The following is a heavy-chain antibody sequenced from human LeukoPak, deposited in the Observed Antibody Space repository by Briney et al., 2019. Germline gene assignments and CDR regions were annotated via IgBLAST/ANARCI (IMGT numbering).Heavy chain of an antibody. V-gene: IGHV3-23*01. CDR2: ISGSGDST. CDR3: AKDRRGDTYYYYGMDV. D-gene: IGHD4-17*01. CDR1: GFTFSSYA. J-gene: IGHJ6*04. Sequence: GGSLRLSCAASGFTFSSYAMSWVRQAPGKGLEWVSAISGSGDSTYYADSVKGRFTISRDNSKNTLYLQMNSLRAEDTAVYYCAKDRRGDTYYYYGMDVWGKGTTVTVSS.